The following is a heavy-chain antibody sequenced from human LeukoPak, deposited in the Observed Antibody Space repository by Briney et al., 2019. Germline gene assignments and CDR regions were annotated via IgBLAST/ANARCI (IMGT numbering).Heavy chain of an antibody. CDR2: ISSSSSYI. Sequence: GGSLRLSCAASAFTFSSYSMNLVRQAPGKGLEWVSSISSSSSYIYYADSVKGRFTISRDNGKNSLYLQMNSLRAEDTAVYYCARKAYGLDVWGKGTTVTVSS. CDR3: ARKAYGLDV. J-gene: IGHJ6*04. V-gene: IGHV3-21*04. CDR1: AFTFSSYS.